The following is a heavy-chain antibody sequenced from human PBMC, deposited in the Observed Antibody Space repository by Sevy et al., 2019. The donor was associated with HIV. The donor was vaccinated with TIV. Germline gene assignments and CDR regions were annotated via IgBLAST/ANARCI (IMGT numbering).Heavy chain of an antibody. CDR3: AKPNWNFRVDWFDT. V-gene: IGHV3-23*01. CDR2: ISGSGGLT. CDR1: EFTSRAFA. J-gene: IGHJ5*02. Sequence: GGSLRLSCTVTEFTSRAFAMSWVRQTPEKGLEWVSSISGSGGLTHYADSVKGRFTISRDKSQGTVYLQMNSLAVDDTALYYCAKPNWNFRVDWFDTWGQGTLVTVSS. D-gene: IGHD1-7*01.